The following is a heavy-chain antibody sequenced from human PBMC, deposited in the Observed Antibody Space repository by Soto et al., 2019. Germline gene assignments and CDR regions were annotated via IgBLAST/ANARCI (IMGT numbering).Heavy chain of an antibody. CDR3: ARVLGEVGYCSSTSCYRYYYYGMDV. V-gene: IGHV4-59*01. J-gene: IGHJ6*02. CDR2: IYYSGST. Sequence: SETLSLTCTVSGGSISSYYWSWVRQPPGKGLEWIGYIYYSGSTNYNPSLKSRVTISVDTSKNQFSLKLSSVTAADTAVYYCARVLGEVGYCSSTSCYRYYYYGMDVWGQGTTVTVSS. CDR1: GGSISSYY. D-gene: IGHD2-2*01.